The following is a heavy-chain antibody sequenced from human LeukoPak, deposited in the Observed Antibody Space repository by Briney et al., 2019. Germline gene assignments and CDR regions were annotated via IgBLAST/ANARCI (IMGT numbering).Heavy chain of an antibody. CDR3: AREGGSYYSSAFVY. Sequence: GASVKVSCKASGYTFTGYYMHWVRQAPGQGLEWMGWINPNSGGTNYAQKFQGRVTMTRDTSISTAYMELSRLRSDDTAVYYCAREGGSYYSSAFVYWGQGTLVTVSS. CDR1: GYTFTGYY. V-gene: IGHV1-2*02. J-gene: IGHJ4*02. CDR2: INPNSGGT. D-gene: IGHD1-26*01.